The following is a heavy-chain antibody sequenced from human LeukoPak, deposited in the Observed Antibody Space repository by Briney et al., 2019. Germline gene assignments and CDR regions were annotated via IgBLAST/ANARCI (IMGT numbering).Heavy chain of an antibody. CDR3: ARDDFSGYSSSWFHYYYYGMDV. CDR1: GYTFDNHY. V-gene: IGHV1-46*02. Sequence: ASVKVSCKASGYTFDNHYMYWVRQAPGQGLEWMGVINPSGGSTSYAQKFQGRVTMTRDTSTRTVYMEVNSLRSEDTAVYYCARDDFSGYSSSWFHYYYYGMDVWGQGTTVTVSS. CDR2: INPSGGST. D-gene: IGHD6-13*01. J-gene: IGHJ6*02.